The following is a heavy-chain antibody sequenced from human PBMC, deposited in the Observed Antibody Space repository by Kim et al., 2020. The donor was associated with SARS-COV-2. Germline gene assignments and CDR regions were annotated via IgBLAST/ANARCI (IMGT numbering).Heavy chain of an antibody. CDR1: GFTFSSYS. J-gene: IGHJ6*02. Sequence: GSLRLSCAASGFTFSSYSMNWVRQAPGNGLEWVSSISSSSSYIYYADSVKGRFTISRDNAKNSLYLQMNSLRAEDTAVYYCARERYSSSWYHPYYYYYGMDVWGQGTTVTVSS. CDR2: ISSSSSYI. V-gene: IGHV3-21*01. D-gene: IGHD6-13*01. CDR3: ARERYSSSWYHPYYYYYGMDV.